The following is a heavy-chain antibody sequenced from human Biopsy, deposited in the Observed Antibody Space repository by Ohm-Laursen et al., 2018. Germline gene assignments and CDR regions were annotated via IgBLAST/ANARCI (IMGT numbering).Heavy chain of an antibody. CDR2: IWSSATYK. V-gene: IGHV3-33*06. CDR3: VKDGGQTAPYSFDV. D-gene: IGHD3-16*01. J-gene: IGHJ3*01. Sequence: SLRLSCAVSGFTFSDHNMHWVRQAPGKGLEWVAFIWSSATYKAYADSVKGRFTVSRVNSKNTVYLQMNSLSADDTAIYSCVKDGGQTAPYSFDVWGQGTMVTVSS. CDR1: GFTFSDHN.